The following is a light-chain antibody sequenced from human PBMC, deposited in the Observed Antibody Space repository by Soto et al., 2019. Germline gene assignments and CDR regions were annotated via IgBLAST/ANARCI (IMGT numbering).Light chain of an antibody. V-gene: IGKV3-20*01. CDR1: QSVSSSY. Sequence: EIVLPQSPGTLSLSPGERATLSCRASQSVSSSYLAWYQQKPGQAPRLLIYGASSRATGIPDRFSVSGSGTDFTLTISRLEPEDFAVYYCQQYGSSPPYTFGQGTKLEIK. J-gene: IGKJ2*01. CDR3: QQYGSSPPYT. CDR2: GAS.